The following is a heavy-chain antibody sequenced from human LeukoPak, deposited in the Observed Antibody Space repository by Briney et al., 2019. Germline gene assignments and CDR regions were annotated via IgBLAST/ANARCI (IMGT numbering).Heavy chain of an antibody. D-gene: IGHD1-26*01. Sequence: GASVKVSCKASGYTFTDYHIHWVRQAPGQGLEWMGRIDPKNDGTIYAQKFQGRVTMTRDTSIGTAYMELSSLKPDDTAVYYCARAESGTHGYWGQGTLVTVSS. CDR3: ARAESGTHGY. V-gene: IGHV1-2*06. CDR1: GYTFTDYH. J-gene: IGHJ4*02. CDR2: IDPKNDGT.